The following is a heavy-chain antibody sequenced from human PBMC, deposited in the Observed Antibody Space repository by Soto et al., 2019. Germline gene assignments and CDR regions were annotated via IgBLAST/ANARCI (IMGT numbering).Heavy chain of an antibody. D-gene: IGHD6-6*01. CDR3: ARGSSIAGLYYGMDV. Sequence: SETLSLTCTVSGCSISSYYWSLIRQPPGKGLEWIGYIYYSASTNYSPSLKSRVTISVDTSKNQFSLKLSSVTAADTAVYYCARGSSIAGLYYGMDVWGQGTTVTVSS. CDR1: GCSISSYY. V-gene: IGHV4-59*12. CDR2: IYYSAST. J-gene: IGHJ6*02.